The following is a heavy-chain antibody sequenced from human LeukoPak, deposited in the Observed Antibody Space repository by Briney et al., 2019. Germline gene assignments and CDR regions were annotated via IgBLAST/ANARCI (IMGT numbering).Heavy chain of an antibody. J-gene: IGHJ6*02. D-gene: IGHD3-16*01. Sequence: GGSLRLSCAASGFTFSSYGMHWVRQAPGKGLEWVAVIWYDGSNKYYADSVKGRFTISRDNSKNTLYLQMNSLRAEDTAVYYCAKGLGGYYYYGMDVWGQGTTVTVSS. CDR1: GFTFSSYG. V-gene: IGHV3-30*02. CDR3: AKGLGGYYYYGMDV. CDR2: IWYDGSNK.